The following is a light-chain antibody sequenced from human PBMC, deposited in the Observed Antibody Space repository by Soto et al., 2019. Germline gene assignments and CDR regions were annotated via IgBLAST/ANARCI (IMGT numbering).Light chain of an antibody. V-gene: IGLV2-14*01. CDR2: EVS. CDR3: YSYRGYYTRV. J-gene: IGLJ1*01. Sequence: QYGLTQPASVSGSPGQSITISCTGTSSDVGGYNFVSWYQQHPGRAPKLLIYEVSRRPSGVSNRSSGSKSGDTASLTISGLQAEDEADYYCYSYRGYYTRVFGTGTKVTVL. CDR1: SSDVGGYNF.